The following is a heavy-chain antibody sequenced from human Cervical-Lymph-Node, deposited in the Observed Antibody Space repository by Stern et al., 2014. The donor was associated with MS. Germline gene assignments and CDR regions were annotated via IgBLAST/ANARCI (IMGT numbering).Heavy chain of an antibody. Sequence: VQLVDSGGEVKKPGASVKVSCKASGYTFSTYGISRVRQAPGQGLEWMGWNSAYGGNTDYAQKLQGRVTMTTDTSTSTAYMELRSLRSDDTAVYYCARGGYPDAFDIWGQGTMVTVSS. D-gene: IGHD5-12*01. V-gene: IGHV1-18*01. CDR1: GYTFSTYG. CDR2: NSAYGGNT. J-gene: IGHJ3*02. CDR3: ARGGYPDAFDI.